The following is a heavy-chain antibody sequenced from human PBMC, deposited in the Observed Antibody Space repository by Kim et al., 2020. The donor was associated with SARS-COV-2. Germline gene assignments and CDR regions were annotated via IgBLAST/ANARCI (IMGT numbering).Heavy chain of an antibody. Sequence: ASVKVSCKVSGYTLTELSMHWVRQAPGKGLEWMGGFDPEDGETIYAQKFQGRVTMTEDTSTDTAYMELSSLRSEDTAVYYCATVGITMVRYSWFDPWGQGTLVTVSS. CDR3: ATVGITMVRYSWFDP. CDR2: FDPEDGET. D-gene: IGHD3-10*01. CDR1: GYTLTELS. V-gene: IGHV1-24*01. J-gene: IGHJ5*02.